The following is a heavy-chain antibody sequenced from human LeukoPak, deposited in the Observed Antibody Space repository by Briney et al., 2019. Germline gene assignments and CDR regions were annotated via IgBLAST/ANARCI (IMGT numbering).Heavy chain of an antibody. CDR3: AKAHTGYSSGYTDY. V-gene: IGHV3-23*01. CDR2: ISGSGGST. J-gene: IGHJ4*02. Sequence: GGSLRLSCVASGFTFSSYAMSWVRQAPGKGLEWVSAISGSGGSTYYVDSVKGRFTISRDNSKNTLYLQMNSLRAEDTAVYYCAKAHTGYSSGYTDYWGQGTLVTVSS. CDR1: GFTFSSYA. D-gene: IGHD6-19*01.